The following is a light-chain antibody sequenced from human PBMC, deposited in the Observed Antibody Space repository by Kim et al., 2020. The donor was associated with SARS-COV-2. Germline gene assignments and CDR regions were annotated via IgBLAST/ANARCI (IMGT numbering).Light chain of an antibody. CDR1: SSNIGRKY. J-gene: IGLJ1*01. CDR2: GKD. V-gene: IGLV1-47*01. CDR3: TTREDSLKV. Sequence: PGRKVTITCTGTSSNIGRKYVFWCQQLPETAPTLLSFGKDQRPSGVPDRFSSSKSGTSASLAITGLRSVDEADYLCTTREDSLKVFGTGTKVTVL.